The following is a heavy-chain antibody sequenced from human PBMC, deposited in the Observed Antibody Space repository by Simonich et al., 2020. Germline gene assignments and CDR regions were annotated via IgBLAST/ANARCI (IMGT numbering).Heavy chain of an antibody. J-gene: IGHJ1*01. D-gene: IGHD3-3*01. CDR1: GGSFSGYY. Sequence: QVQLQQWGAGLLKPSETLSLTCAVYGGSFSGYYWSWIRQPPGKGLEWIGEINHSGSTNYNPSLQSRVTIAVDTSKNQFSLKLSSVTAADTAVYYCARRGYYNFWSGYEYFQHWGQGTLVTVSS. CDR3: ARRGYYNFWSGYEYFQH. V-gene: IGHV4-34*01. CDR2: INHSGST.